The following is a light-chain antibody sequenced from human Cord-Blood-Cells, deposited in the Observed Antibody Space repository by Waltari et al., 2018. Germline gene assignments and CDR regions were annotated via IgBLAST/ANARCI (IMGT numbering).Light chain of an antibody. V-gene: IGKV2-40*01. Sequence: DIVMTQTPLSLPVTPGEPASISCRSSQSLLDSDDGNTYLDWYLQKPGQSPQLLIYTLSDRASGVPDRFSGSVSGTDFTLKIRRVEAEDVGVYYCMQRIECPYTFGQGTKLEIK. J-gene: IGKJ2*01. CDR1: QSLLDSDDGNTY. CDR2: TLS. CDR3: MQRIECPYT.